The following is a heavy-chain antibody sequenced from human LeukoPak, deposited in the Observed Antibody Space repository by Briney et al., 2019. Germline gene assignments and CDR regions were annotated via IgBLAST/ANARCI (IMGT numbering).Heavy chain of an antibody. J-gene: IGHJ4*02. CDR2: ISYDGSNK. CDR1: GFTFSSYA. D-gene: IGHD5-18*01. V-gene: IGHV3-30-3*01. Sequence: GGSLRLSCAASGFTFSSYALHWVRQAPGKGLEWVAVISYDGSNKYYADSVKGRFTISRDNAKNTLYLQMNSLRAEDTAVYYCADSNFDYWGQGTQVTVSS. CDR3: ADSNFDY.